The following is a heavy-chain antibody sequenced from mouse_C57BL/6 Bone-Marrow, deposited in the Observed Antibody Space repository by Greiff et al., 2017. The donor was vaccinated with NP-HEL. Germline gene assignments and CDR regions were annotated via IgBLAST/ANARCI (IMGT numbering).Heavy chain of an antibody. V-gene: IGHV1-50*01. CDR2: IDPSDSYT. J-gene: IGHJ1*03. CDR3: ARVDV. Sequence: QVQLQQSGAELVKPGASVKLSCKASGYTFTSYWMQWVKQRPGQGLEWIGEIDPSDSYTNYNQKFKGKATLTVDTSSSTAYMQLSSLTSEDSAVYYCARVDVWGTGTTVTVSS. CDR1: GYTFTSYW.